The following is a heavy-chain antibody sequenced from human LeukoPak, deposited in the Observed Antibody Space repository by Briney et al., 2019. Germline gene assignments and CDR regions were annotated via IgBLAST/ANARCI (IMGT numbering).Heavy chain of an antibody. CDR3: ARATIFGYFDY. Sequence: KASETLSLTCTVSGGSISSYYWSWIRQPPGKGLEWIGEINHSGSTNYNPSLKSRVTISVDTSKNQFSLKLSSVTAADTAVYYCARATIFGYFDYWGQGTLVTVSS. CDR1: GGSISSYY. D-gene: IGHD3-3*01. CDR2: INHSGST. J-gene: IGHJ4*02. V-gene: IGHV4-34*01.